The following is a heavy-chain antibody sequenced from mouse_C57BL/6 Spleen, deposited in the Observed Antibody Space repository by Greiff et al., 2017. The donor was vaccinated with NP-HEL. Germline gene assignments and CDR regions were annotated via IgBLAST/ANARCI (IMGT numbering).Heavy chain of an antibody. Sequence: VQLQESGPELVKPGASVKISCKASGYAFSSSWMNWVKQRPGKGLEWIGRIYPGDGDTNYNGKFKGKATLTADKSSSTAYMQLSSLTSEDSAVYFCASFYDGYYGAYWGQGTLVTVSA. CDR3: ASFYDGYYGAY. D-gene: IGHD2-3*01. J-gene: IGHJ3*01. CDR2: IYPGDGDT. V-gene: IGHV1-82*01. CDR1: GYAFSSSW.